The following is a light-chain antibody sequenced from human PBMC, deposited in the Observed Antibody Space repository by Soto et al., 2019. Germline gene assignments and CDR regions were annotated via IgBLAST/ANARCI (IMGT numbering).Light chain of an antibody. CDR1: QSVTSNY. Sequence: EIVLTQSPDTLSLSPGERATLSCGTSQSVTSNYLAWYQQKPGQAPRLIIFGASTRATGIPDRFSGSGSGTDFTLTSSRLEPEDLAVYYCQNYYTSYTTFGQWTKVEI. CDR3: QNYYTSYTT. CDR2: GAS. V-gene: IGKV3-20*01. J-gene: IGKJ1*01.